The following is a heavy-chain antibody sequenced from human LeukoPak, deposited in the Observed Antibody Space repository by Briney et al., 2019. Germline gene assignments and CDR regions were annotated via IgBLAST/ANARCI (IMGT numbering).Heavy chain of an antibody. J-gene: IGHJ4*02. CDR2: INPSGGST. CDR3: ARESYYYDSSGYPFDY. D-gene: IGHD3-22*01. CDR1: GYTFTSYF. Sequence: ASVKVSCKASGYTFTSYFMHWVRQAPGQGLEWMGIINPSGGSTTYAQKFQGRVTMTTDTSTSTAYMELRSLRSDDTAVYYCARESYYYDSSGYPFDYWGQGTLVTVSS. V-gene: IGHV1-46*01.